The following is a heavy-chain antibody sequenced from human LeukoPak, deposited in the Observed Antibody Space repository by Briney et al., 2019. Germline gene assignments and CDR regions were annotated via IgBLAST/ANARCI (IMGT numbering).Heavy chain of an antibody. CDR1: GFTFSSYS. Sequence: GGSLRLSCAASGFTFSSYSMNWVRQAPGKGLEWVSSISSSSSYIYYADSVKGRFTISRDNAKNSLYLQMNSLRAEDTAVYYCARDRSSSSPWYYFDYWGQGTLVTVSS. CDR3: ARDRSSSSPWYYFDY. V-gene: IGHV3-21*01. J-gene: IGHJ4*02. CDR2: ISSSSSYI. D-gene: IGHD6-6*01.